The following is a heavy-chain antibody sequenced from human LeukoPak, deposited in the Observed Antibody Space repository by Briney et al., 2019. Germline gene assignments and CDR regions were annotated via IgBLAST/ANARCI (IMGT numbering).Heavy chain of an antibody. J-gene: IGHJ4*02. CDR2: VYHNGVT. Sequence: SETLSLTCSVSGGSFISSNYYWAWIRQTPGKGLEWIGNVYHNGVTYYNPSLKSRVTISIDTSKNQFSLKLSSVTAADTAVYYCARKDFGGARAVDYWGQGTLVTVSS. CDR3: ARKDFGGARAVDY. CDR1: GGSFISSNYY. V-gene: IGHV4-39*07. D-gene: IGHD3-16*01.